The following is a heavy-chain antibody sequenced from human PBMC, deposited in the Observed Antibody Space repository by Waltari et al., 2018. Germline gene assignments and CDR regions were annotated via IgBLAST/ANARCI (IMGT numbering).Heavy chain of an antibody. CDR2: IYYSRST. V-gene: IGHV4-30-4*08. Sequence: QVQLQESGPGLVKPSQTLSLTCTVSGGSISSGDYYWSWIRQPPGKGLEWIGYIYYSRSTYYHPSLKSRVTISVDTSKNQFSLKLSSVTAADTAVYYCARAGAQWAFGVVGLDYWGQGTLVTVSS. D-gene: IGHD3-3*01. CDR1: GGSISSGDYY. CDR3: ARAGAQWAFGVVGLDY. J-gene: IGHJ4*02.